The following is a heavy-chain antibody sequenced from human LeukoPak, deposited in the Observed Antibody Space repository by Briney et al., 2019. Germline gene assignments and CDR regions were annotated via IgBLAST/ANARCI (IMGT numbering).Heavy chain of an antibody. V-gene: IGHV3-30*18. J-gene: IGHJ4*02. CDR2: ISYDGSDK. CDR1: GFTFSNYG. CDR3: AKDGFRFFATLYYFDY. Sequence: GGSLRLSCAASGFTFSNYGMHWVRQAPGKGLEWVAVISYDGSDKYYADSVKGRFTISRDNSKNTLYLQMNSLRAEDTAVYYCAKDGFRFFATLYYFDYWGQGTLVTVSS. D-gene: IGHD2-15*01.